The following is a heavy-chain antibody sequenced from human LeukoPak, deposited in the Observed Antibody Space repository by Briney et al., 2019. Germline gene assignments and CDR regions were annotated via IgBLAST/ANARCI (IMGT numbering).Heavy chain of an antibody. Sequence: PGGSLRLSCAASGFTFSSYGMSWVRQAPGKGLEWVSAISGSGGSTYYADSVKGRFTISRDNSKNTLYLQMNSLRAEDTAVYYCARDADYGSGSYMGYMDVWGKGTTVTVSS. V-gene: IGHV3-23*01. D-gene: IGHD3-10*01. CDR1: GFTFSSYG. CDR3: ARDADYGSGSYMGYMDV. CDR2: ISGSGGST. J-gene: IGHJ6*03.